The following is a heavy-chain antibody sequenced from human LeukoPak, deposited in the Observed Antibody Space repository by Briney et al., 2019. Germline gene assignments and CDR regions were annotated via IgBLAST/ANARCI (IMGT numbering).Heavy chain of an antibody. CDR3: AKDKQQLVFRGAFVDY. CDR2: IRYDGSNK. D-gene: IGHD6-13*01. CDR1: GFTFSSYG. J-gene: IGHJ4*02. V-gene: IGHV3-30*02. Sequence: GSLRLSCAASGFTFSSYGMHWVRQAPGKGLEWVAFIRYDGSNKYYADSVKGRFTISRDNSKNTLYLQMNSLRAEDTAVYYCAKDKQQLVFRGAFVDYWGQGTLVTVSS.